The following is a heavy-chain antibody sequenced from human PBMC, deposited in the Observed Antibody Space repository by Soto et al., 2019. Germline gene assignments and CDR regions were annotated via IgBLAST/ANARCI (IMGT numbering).Heavy chain of an antibody. Sequence: QVQLVESGGGVVQPGRSLRLSCAASGFTFSSYAMHWVRQAPGKGLEWVAVISYDGSNKYYADSVKGRFTISRDNSKNTXXLQMNSLRAEDTAVYYCARGPWIQLSYYYYYGMDVWGQGTTVTVSS. D-gene: IGHD5-18*01. CDR2: ISYDGSNK. J-gene: IGHJ6*02. CDR3: ARGPWIQLSYYYYYGMDV. CDR1: GFTFSSYA. V-gene: IGHV3-30-3*01.